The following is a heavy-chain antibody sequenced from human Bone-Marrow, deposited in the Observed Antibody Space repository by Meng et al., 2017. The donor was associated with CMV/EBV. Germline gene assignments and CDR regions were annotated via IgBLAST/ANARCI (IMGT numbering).Heavy chain of an antibody. Sequence: FSSYAISGVQQAPGQGLEWMGGIIPILGIANYAQKFQGRVTITADKSTSTAYMELSSLRSEDTAVYYCASHTYYYGSGSYSQNWFDPWGQGTLVTVSS. D-gene: IGHD3-10*01. V-gene: IGHV1-69*10. CDR2: IIPILGIA. CDR3: ASHTYYYGSGSYSQNWFDP. CDR1: FSSYA. J-gene: IGHJ5*02.